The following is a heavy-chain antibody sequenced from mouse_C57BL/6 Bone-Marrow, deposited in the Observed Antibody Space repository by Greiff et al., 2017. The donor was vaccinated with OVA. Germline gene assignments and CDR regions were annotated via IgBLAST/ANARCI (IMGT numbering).Heavy chain of an antibody. Sequence: EVKLVESGGGLVKPGGSLKLSCAASGFTFSDYGMHWVRQAPEKGLEWVAYISSGSSTIYYADTVKGRFTISRDNAKNTLFLQMTSLRSEDTAMYYCARRRLRRGYYAMDYWGQGTSVTVSS. CDR2: ISSGSSTI. J-gene: IGHJ4*01. D-gene: IGHD2-4*01. CDR1: GFTFSDYG. V-gene: IGHV5-17*01. CDR3: ARRRLRRGYYAMDY.